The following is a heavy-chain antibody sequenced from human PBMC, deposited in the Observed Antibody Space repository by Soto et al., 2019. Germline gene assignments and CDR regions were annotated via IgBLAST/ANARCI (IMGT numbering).Heavy chain of an antibody. CDR2: ISYDGSNK. D-gene: IGHD6-13*01. J-gene: IGHJ6*02. CDR3: ASGAAAGIDYYAMDV. CDR1: GFTFSSYA. V-gene: IGHV3-30-3*01. Sequence: QVQLVESGGGVVQPGRSLRLSCAASGFTFSSYAMHWVRQAPGKGLERVTIISYDGSNKYYADFVKGRFTISRDNSKNTLYLQMNSLGTEDTAVYYCASGAAAGIDYYAMDVWGQGTTVTVSS.